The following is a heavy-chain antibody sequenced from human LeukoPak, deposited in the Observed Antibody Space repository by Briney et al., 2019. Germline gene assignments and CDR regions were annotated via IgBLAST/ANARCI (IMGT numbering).Heavy chain of an antibody. V-gene: IGHV3-21*04. Sequence: GGSLRLSCAASGFTFSSYSMNRVRQAPGKGLEWVSSISSSSSYIYYADSVKGRFTISRDNAKNSLYLQMNSLRAEDTAVYYCARQSISGSSLSYFDYWGQGTLVNVS. J-gene: IGHJ4*02. D-gene: IGHD3-22*01. CDR2: ISSSSSYI. CDR1: GFTFSSYS. CDR3: ARQSISGSSLSYFDY.